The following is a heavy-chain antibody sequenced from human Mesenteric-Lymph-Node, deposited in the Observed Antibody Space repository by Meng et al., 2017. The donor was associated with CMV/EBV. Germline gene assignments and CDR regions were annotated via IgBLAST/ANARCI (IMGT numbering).Heavy chain of an antibody. CDR3: ARDPGCDDPSCYGIGWDL. J-gene: IGHJ5*02. Sequence: ASVKVSCKSSGFTFTGYYMHWLRQAPGQGLEWMGWIKLDNGHTDYAQKFQGRVTLTRDTSINTAYMELNMLRHDDTAVYYCARDPGCDDPSCYGIGWDLWGQGTLVTVSS. V-gene: IGHV1-2*02. D-gene: IGHD2-2*01. CDR2: IKLDNGHT. CDR1: GFTFTGYY.